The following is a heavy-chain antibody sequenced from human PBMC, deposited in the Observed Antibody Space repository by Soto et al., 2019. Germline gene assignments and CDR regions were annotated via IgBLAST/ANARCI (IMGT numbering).Heavy chain of an antibody. Sequence: EVQLLESGGGLVQPGGSLRLSGAASGFTFKNFAVSWVRQAPGKGMEWVSAIGGSGSSANYADSVKGRFTVSRDDSTSTLYLQMSGLRVDDTALYYCAKDAVAYNGEWDWFDLWGQGTLVTVSS. CDR2: IGGSGSSA. V-gene: IGHV3-23*01. CDR3: AKDAVAYNGEWDWFDL. CDR1: GFTFKNFA. J-gene: IGHJ5*02. D-gene: IGHD3-10*01.